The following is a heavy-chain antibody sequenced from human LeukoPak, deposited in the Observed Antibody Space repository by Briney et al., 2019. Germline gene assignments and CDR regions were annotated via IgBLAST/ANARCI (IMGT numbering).Heavy chain of an antibody. J-gene: IGHJ4*02. CDR2: ISAYNGNT. Sequence: ASVKVSCKASGYTFTSYGISWVRQAPGQGLEWMGWISAYNGNTNYAQKLQGRVTVTTDTSTSTAYMELRSLRSDDTAVYYCARDRYYGSDFDYWGQGTLVTVSS. D-gene: IGHD3-10*01. CDR1: GYTFTSYG. V-gene: IGHV1-18*01. CDR3: ARDRYYGSDFDY.